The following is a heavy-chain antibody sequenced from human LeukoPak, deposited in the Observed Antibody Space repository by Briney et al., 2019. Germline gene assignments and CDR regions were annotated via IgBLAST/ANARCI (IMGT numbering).Heavy chain of an antibody. V-gene: IGHV1-2*06. CDR3: ARVRYSYGFNY. D-gene: IGHD5-18*01. Sequence: ASVKVSCKASGYTFTGYYMHWVRQAPGQGLEWMGRINPNSGGTNYAQKFQGRVTMTRDTSNSTAYMELSRLRSDDTAVYYCARVRYSYGFNYWGQGTLVTVSS. CDR2: INPNSGGT. J-gene: IGHJ4*02. CDR1: GYTFTGYY.